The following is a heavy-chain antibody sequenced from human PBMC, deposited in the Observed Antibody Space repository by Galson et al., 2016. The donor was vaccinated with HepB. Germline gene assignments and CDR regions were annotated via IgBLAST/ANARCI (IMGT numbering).Heavy chain of an antibody. CDR1: GGSFTGYY. J-gene: IGHJ4*02. D-gene: IGHD4-23*01. CDR2: INHSGGT. CDR3: ARGLLRWYHPFDY. V-gene: IGHV4-34*01. Sequence: SETLSLTCAVYGGSFTGYYWSWVRQPPGKGLEWIGEINHSGGTNYNPSLKSRVTISVDTSKNQFSLNLTSVTAADTAVYYCARGLLRWYHPFDYWGQGTLVTVSS.